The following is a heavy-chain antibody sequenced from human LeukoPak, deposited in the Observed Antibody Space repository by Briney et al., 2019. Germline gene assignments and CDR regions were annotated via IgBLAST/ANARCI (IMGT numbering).Heavy chain of an antibody. V-gene: IGHV3-23*01. D-gene: IGHD3-3*01. Sequence: PGGSLRLSCAASGFTFSSYAMSWVRQAPGKGLEWVSAISGSGGSTYYADSVKGRFTISRDNSKNTLYLQMNSLRAEDTAVYYCAKDRGYYDFWSGYYSSTPYYFDYWGQGTLVTVSS. J-gene: IGHJ4*02. CDR2: ISGSGGST. CDR3: AKDRGYYDFWSGYYSSTPYYFDY. CDR1: GFTFSSYA.